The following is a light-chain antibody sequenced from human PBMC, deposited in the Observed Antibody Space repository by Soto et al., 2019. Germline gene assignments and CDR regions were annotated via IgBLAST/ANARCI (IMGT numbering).Light chain of an antibody. CDR2: GNN. CDR1: SSNIGAGYD. CDR3: QSYDSSLSVVV. V-gene: IGLV1-40*01. Sequence: QSVLTQPPSVSGAPGQRVTISCTGSSSNIGAGYDVHWYQQLLGTAPKLLIYGNNNRPSGVPDRFSGSKSGTSASLAITGLQAEDEADYYCQSYDSSLSVVVFGGGTKLTVL. J-gene: IGLJ2*01.